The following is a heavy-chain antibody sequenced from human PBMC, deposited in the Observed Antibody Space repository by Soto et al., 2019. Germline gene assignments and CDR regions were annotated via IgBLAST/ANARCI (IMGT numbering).Heavy chain of an antibody. CDR1: GGSISSYF. V-gene: IGHV4-59*01. Sequence: PSETLSLTCTVSGGSISSYFWSWIRQPPGKGLEWIGYIYYTGSTNYNPSLKSRVTISVDTSKNQFSLKLTSVTAADTAVYYCAAPPRYWGQGTLVTVSS. D-gene: IGHD6-6*01. CDR2: IYYTGST. CDR3: AAPPRY. J-gene: IGHJ4*02.